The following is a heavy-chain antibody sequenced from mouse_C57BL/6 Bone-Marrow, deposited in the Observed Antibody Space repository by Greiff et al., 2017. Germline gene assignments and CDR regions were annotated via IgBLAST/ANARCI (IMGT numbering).Heavy chain of an antibody. Sequence: VKLMESGAELVKPGASVKMSCKASGYTFTSYWITWVQQRPGQGLEWIGDIYPGSGSTNYNEKFKSKATLTVDTSSSTAYMQLSSLTSEDSAVYYCARPYYSNYWYFDVWGTGTTVTVSS. CDR1: GYTFTSYW. CDR3: ARPYYSNYWYFDV. CDR2: IYPGSGST. D-gene: IGHD2-5*01. V-gene: IGHV1-55*01. J-gene: IGHJ1*03.